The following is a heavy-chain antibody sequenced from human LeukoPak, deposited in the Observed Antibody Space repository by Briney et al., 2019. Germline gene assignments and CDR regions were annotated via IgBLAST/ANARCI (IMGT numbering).Heavy chain of an antibody. V-gene: IGHV3-23*01. CDR2: ISNAGSDT. CDR3: AKVPYSDYGSGRPPFMDV. Sequence: GGSLRLSCAASGFTFSNYAMSWVRQAPGKGLEWVSTISNAGSDTYYADSVKGRFTISRDNSENTLYLQMNNLRAEDTAIHYCAKVPYSDYGSGRPPFMDVWGQGTTVAVSS. D-gene: IGHD3-10*01. J-gene: IGHJ6*02. CDR1: GFTFSNYA.